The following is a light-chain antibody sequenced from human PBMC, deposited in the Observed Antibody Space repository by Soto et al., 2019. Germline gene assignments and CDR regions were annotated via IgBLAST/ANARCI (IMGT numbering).Light chain of an antibody. Sequence: EIVLTQSPGALSLSPGERATLSCGASQSVSSSYLAWYQQKPGQAPRLLIYGASTRATGIPDRFSGSGSGTDFTLTISRLEPEDYAVYYCQHYGRSPRTFGQGTRLDIK. V-gene: IGKV3-20*01. CDR1: QSVSSSY. CDR3: QHYGRSPRT. CDR2: GAS. J-gene: IGKJ1*01.